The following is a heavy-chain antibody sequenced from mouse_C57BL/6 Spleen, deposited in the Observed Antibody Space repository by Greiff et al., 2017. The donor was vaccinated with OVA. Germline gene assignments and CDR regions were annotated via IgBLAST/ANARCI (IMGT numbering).Heavy chain of an antibody. D-gene: IGHD5-1-1*01. CDR1: GFTFSDYY. CDR3: ARRDTVYAMDY. Sequence: EVQLVESGGGLVQPGGSLKLSCAASGFTFSDYYMYWVRQTPEKRLEWVAYISNGGGSTYYPDTVKGRFTISRDNAKNTLYLQMSRLKSEDTAMYYGARRDTVYAMDYWGQGTSVTVSS. V-gene: IGHV5-12*01. CDR2: ISNGGGST. J-gene: IGHJ4*01.